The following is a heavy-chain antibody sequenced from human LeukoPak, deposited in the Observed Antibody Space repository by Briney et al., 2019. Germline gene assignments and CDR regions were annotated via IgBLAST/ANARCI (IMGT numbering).Heavy chain of an antibody. Sequence: TFSRHWMSWARQAPGKGLEWIGSIYYSASTYYNPSLKSRVTISVDTSKNQFSLKLSSVTAADTAVYYCARGSGRFDPWGQGTLVTVSS. J-gene: IGHJ5*02. D-gene: IGHD3-10*01. V-gene: IGHV4-39*01. CDR3: ARGSGRFDP. CDR1: TFSRHW. CDR2: IYYSAST.